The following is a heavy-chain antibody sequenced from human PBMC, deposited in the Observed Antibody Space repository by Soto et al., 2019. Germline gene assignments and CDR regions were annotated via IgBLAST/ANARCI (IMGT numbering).Heavy chain of an antibody. Sequence: GASVKVSCKASGYSFTSYGISWVRQAPGQGLEWMGWISAYNGNTNYAEKFQGRVTMTTDTSTSIAYMELRSLRSDDTAMYYCARRLSDGAGSYYPEKWGQGTLVTVSS. V-gene: IGHV1-18*01. D-gene: IGHD3-10*01. J-gene: IGHJ4*02. CDR3: ARRLSDGAGSYYPEK. CDR2: ISAYNGNT. CDR1: GYSFTSYG.